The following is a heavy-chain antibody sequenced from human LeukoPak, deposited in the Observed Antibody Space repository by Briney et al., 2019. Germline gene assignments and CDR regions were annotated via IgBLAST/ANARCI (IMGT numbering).Heavy chain of an antibody. J-gene: IGHJ5*02. V-gene: IGHV4-4*07. D-gene: IGHD1-26*01. CDR3: ARGLVGTTGEQNWFDP. CDR2: IYTSGST. Sequence: SETLSLTCTVSAGSISIYYWSWIRQPAGKGLEWIGRIYTSGSTNYNPSLKSRVTISVDKSKNQFSLKLSSVTAADTAVYYCARGLVGTTGEQNWFDPWGQGTLVTVSS. CDR1: AGSISIYY.